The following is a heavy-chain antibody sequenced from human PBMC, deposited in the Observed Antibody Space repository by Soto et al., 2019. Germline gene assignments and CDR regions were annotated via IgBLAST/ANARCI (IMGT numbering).Heavy chain of an antibody. CDR2: ISAYNGNT. Sequence: QLQLVQSGAEVKKPGASVKVSCKASGYTFSSYHITWVRQAPGLGLEWTGWISAYNGNTNYAQNLRDRATMTTDPFTSTAYMELRSLRSDDTTVYYCARDLPPVDFWGQGTLVTVSS. J-gene: IGHJ4*02. CDR3: ARDLPPVDF. V-gene: IGHV1-18*01. CDR1: GYTFSSYH.